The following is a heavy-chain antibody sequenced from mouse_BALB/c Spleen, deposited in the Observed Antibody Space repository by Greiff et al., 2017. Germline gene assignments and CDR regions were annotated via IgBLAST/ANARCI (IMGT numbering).Heavy chain of an antibody. CDR3: ATYDPWFAY. V-gene: IGHV1-39*01. Sequence: EVQVVESGPELVKPGASVKISCKASGYSFTGYNMNWVKQSNGKSLEWIGNIDPYYGGTSYNQKFKGKATLTVDKSSSTAYMQLKSLTSEDSAVYDCATYDPWFAYGGQGTRVTVSA. J-gene: IGHJ3*01. CDR1: GYSFTGYN. D-gene: IGHD2-3*01. CDR2: IDPYYGGT.